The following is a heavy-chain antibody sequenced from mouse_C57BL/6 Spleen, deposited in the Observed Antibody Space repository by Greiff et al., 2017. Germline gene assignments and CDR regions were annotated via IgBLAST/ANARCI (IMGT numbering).Heavy chain of an antibody. V-gene: IGHV2-6*01. J-gene: IGHJ4*01. CDR3: ARSNYDAMDY. CDR2: IWGVGST. D-gene: IGHD2-5*01. CDR1: GFSLTSYG. Sequence: QVQLKESGPGLVAPSPSLSITCTVSGFSLTSYGVDWVRPSPGQGLEWLGVIWGVGSTNYNSALKSRLSISKDNSKSQVFLKMNSLQTDDTAMYYCARSNYDAMDYWGQRTSATVSS.